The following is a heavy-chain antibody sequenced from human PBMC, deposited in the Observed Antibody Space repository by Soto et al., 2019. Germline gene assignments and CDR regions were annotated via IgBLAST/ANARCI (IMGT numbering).Heavy chain of an antibody. J-gene: IGHJ5*02. CDR3: ARGKREYSYGYRSGNWFDP. CDR2: INHSGST. D-gene: IGHD5-18*01. V-gene: IGHV4-34*01. Sequence: PSETLSLTCAVYGGSFSGYYWSWIRQPPGKGLEWIGEINHSGSTNYNPSLKSRVTISVDTSKNQFSLKLSSVTAADTAVYYCARGKREYSYGYRSGNWFDPWGQGTLVTVSS. CDR1: GGSFSGYY.